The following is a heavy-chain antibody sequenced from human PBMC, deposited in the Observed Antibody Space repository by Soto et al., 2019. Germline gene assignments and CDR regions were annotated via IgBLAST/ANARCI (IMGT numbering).Heavy chain of an antibody. D-gene: IGHD3-3*01. J-gene: IGHJ4*01. CDR2: ISHDGSNQ. CDR1: GFTFSSSA. V-gene: IGHV3-30*04. CDR3: ARSPLRWSNPSLDY. Sequence: GGSLRLSCAASGFTFSSSALHWVRQAPDRGLEWVAIISHDGSNQNYADSVKGRFTISRDNSKNTLYLQMNSLKTEDTAIYSCARSPLRWSNPSLDYLAEGTLVNVSS.